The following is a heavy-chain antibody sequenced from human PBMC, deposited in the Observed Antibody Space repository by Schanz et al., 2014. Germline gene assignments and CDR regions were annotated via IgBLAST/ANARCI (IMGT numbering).Heavy chain of an antibody. D-gene: IGHD2-15*01. J-gene: IGHJ5*01. CDR1: GFTFGDYA. CDR2: INTGVNT. CDR3: AKTPREYCNYDNCPNWFDS. V-gene: IGHV3-23*04. Sequence: EVQLVESGGGLVQPGGSLRLSCAASGFTFGDYAMTWVRQAPGKGLEWVSAINTGVNTYYADSVRGRFTISRDNSKNTLYLQMNSLRAEDTAVYYCAKTPREYCNYDNCPNWFDSWGQGTLVTASS.